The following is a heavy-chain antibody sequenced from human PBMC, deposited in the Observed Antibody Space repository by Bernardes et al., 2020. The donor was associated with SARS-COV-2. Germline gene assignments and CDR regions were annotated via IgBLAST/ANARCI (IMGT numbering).Heavy chain of an antibody. V-gene: IGHV1-3*01. CDR2: INPDNGNT. CDR1: GYTFTNYA. Sequence: ASVKVSCRAFGYTFTNYAIHWLRQAPGQRLEWMAWINPDNGNTRSSQKFQGRVTITSDTSASTAYMELSSLSSEDTAVYYCARESCSGGYCFFDYWGQGTLVTVSS. D-gene: IGHD2-15*01. J-gene: IGHJ4*02. CDR3: ARESCSGGYCFFDY.